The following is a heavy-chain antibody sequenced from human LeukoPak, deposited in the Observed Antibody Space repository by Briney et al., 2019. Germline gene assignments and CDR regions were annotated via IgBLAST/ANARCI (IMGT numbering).Heavy chain of an antibody. Sequence: GGSLRLSCAASGFTFSNYWMHWVRQAPGKGPVWVSRVNTDGSSTSYADSVKGRFTMSRDNAKNTLYLKMNSLRAEDTAVYYCARGRGHNDYWGQGALVTVSS. V-gene: IGHV3-74*01. CDR1: GFTFSNYW. D-gene: IGHD6-25*01. CDR2: VNTDGSST. CDR3: ARGRGHNDY. J-gene: IGHJ4*02.